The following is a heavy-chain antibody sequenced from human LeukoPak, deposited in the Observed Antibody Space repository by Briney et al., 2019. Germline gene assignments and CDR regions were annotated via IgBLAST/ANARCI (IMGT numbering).Heavy chain of an antibody. V-gene: IGHV1-8*03. D-gene: IGHD1-26*01. Sequence: ASVKVSCKASGGTFSSYAISWVRQATGQGLEWMGWMNPNSGNTGYAQKFQGRVTITRNTSISTAYMELSSLRSEDTAVYYCARAPGATSPYYFDYWGQGTLVTVSS. CDR2: MNPNSGNT. J-gene: IGHJ4*02. CDR1: GGTFSSYA. CDR3: ARAPGATSPYYFDY.